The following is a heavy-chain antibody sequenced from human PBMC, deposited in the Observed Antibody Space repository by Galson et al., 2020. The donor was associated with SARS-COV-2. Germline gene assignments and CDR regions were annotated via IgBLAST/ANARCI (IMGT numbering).Heavy chain of an antibody. J-gene: IGHJ1*01. D-gene: IGHD3-22*01. Sequence: GGSLRLSCVVSGITVSGYGMHWVRQTPGKGLEWVAVAWYGASFMYYADSVKGRFTMSRDDSKNTVYLEMRSLRAEDTAVYYCARGSGLSSPPAHYFDTSVYFAEYFLYWGLGTLVTVSS. CDR3: ARGSGLSSPPAHYFDTSVYFAEYFLY. CDR2: AWYGASFM. CDR1: GITVSGYG. V-gene: IGHV3-33*03.